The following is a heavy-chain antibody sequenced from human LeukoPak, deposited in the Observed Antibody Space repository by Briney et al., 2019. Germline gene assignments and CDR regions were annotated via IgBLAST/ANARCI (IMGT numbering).Heavy chain of an antibody. CDR1: GFTFSSYG. D-gene: IGHD6-6*01. Sequence: GSLRLSCAASGFTFSSYGMHWVRQAPGKGLEWVAFIRYDGSNKYYADSVKGRFTISRDNSKNTLYLQMNSLRAEDTAVYYCAKDFEYSSPRGFDYWGQGTLVTVSS. V-gene: IGHV3-30*02. CDR3: AKDFEYSSPRGFDY. J-gene: IGHJ4*02. CDR2: IRYDGSNK.